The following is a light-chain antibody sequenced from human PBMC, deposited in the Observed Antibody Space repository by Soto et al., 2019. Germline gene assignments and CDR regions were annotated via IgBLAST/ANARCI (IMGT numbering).Light chain of an antibody. V-gene: IGLV2-14*03. CDR3: NSYTSSSTLV. Sequence: QSALTQPASVSGSPGQSITISCTGTSSDVGGYNFVSWYQQHPGKAPKLMLYNVYDRPSGISHRFSGSGSGNTASLTISGLQAEDEAHYYCNSYTSSSTLVFGGGTKLTVL. CDR1: SSDVGGYNF. J-gene: IGLJ2*01. CDR2: NVY.